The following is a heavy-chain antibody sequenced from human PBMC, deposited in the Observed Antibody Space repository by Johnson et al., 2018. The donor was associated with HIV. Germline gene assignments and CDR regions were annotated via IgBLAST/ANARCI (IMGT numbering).Heavy chain of an antibody. V-gene: IGHV3-9*01. Sequence: QLVESGGGLVQPGRSLRLSCAASGFTFDDYAMHWVRQAPGKGLEWVSGISWNSGSIGYADSVKGRFTISRDNAKNSLYLQMNSLRAEDTALYYCAKDRSTGWYPAFDIWGQGT. CDR1: GFTFDDYA. CDR3: AKDRSTGWYPAFDI. J-gene: IGHJ3*02. CDR2: ISWNSGSI. D-gene: IGHD6-19*01.